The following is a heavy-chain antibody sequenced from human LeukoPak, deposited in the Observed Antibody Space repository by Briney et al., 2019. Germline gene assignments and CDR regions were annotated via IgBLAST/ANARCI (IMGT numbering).Heavy chain of an antibody. V-gene: IGHV1-2*02. D-gene: IGHD4/OR15-4a*01. CDR1: GYTFTDYY. CDR3: ATVLANWFDP. J-gene: IGHJ5*02. Sequence: ASVKVSCKTSGYTFTDYYLHWVRQARGQGLEWMGWINPNRGGTNYAQKFQGRVTMTRDTSISTAYMELSRLRSDDTAVYYCATVLANWFDPWGQGTLVTVSS. CDR2: INPNRGGT.